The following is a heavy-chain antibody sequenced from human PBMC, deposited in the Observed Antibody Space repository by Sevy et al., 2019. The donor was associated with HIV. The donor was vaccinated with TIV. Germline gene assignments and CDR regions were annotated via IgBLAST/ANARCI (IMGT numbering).Heavy chain of an antibody. CDR3: TRDRYCSGGSCYSKGYDAFDI. CDR2: IRSKAYGGTT. CDR1: GFTFGDYA. Sequence: GGSLRLSCTASGFTFGDYAMSWFRQAPGKGLEWVGFIRSKAYGGTTEYAASVKGRFTISRDDSKSIAYLQMSSLKTEDTAVYYCTRDRYCSGGSCYSKGYDAFDIWGQGTMVTVSS. J-gene: IGHJ3*02. D-gene: IGHD2-15*01. V-gene: IGHV3-49*03.